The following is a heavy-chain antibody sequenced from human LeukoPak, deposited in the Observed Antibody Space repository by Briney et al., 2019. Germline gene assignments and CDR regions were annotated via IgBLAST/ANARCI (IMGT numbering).Heavy chain of an antibody. CDR3: AAANDILTGYYAFDI. D-gene: IGHD3-9*01. J-gene: IGHJ3*02. Sequence: GASVKVSCKASGFTFTSSAMQWVRQARGQRLEWIGWIVVGSGNTNYAQKFQERVTITRDMSTSTAYMELSSLRSEDTAVYYCAAANDILTGYYAFDIWGQGTMVTVSS. V-gene: IGHV1-58*02. CDR2: IVVGSGNT. CDR1: GFTFTSSA.